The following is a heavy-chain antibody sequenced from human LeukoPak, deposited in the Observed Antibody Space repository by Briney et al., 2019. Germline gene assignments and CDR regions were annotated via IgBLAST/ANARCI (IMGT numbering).Heavy chain of an antibody. CDR2: FDPEYGAI. D-gene: IGHD3-10*01. Sequence: ASVKVSCKVSGYTLIELSLHWVRQAPGKGPEWMGGFDPEYGAIIFSQKFQGRVTLTEDTSTDTAYMELSSLRSEDTAVYYCATDLSYYGAGSFYIGFWGQGSLVTVSS. CDR1: GYTLIELS. J-gene: IGHJ4*02. V-gene: IGHV1-24*01. CDR3: ATDLSYYGAGSFYIGF.